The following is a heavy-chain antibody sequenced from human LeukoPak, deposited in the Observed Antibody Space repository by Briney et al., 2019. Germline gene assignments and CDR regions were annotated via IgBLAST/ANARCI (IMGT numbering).Heavy chain of an antibody. Sequence: SETLSLTCTVSGGSISSSSYYWGWIRQRPGQGLEWIGYIYYIGTTFFNPSLKSRLTISVDTSKNQFSLNLSSVTVADTAVYYCAGGNYGYDYAMDVWGRGTTVTVSS. CDR2: IYYIGTT. CDR3: AGGNYGYDYAMDV. CDR1: GGSISSSSYY. D-gene: IGHD2-15*01. V-gene: IGHV4-31*03. J-gene: IGHJ6*02.